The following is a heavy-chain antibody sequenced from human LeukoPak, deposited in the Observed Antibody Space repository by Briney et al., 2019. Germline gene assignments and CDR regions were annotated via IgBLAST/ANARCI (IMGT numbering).Heavy chain of an antibody. CDR3: AKDITRLRDGYNFESYYYYYGMDV. D-gene: IGHD5-24*01. V-gene: IGHV3-43*01. Sequence: GGSLRLSCAASGFTFSSYAMHWVRQAPGKGLEWVSLISWDGGSTYYADSVKGRFTISRDNSKNSLYLQMNSLRTEDTALYYCAKDITRLRDGYNFESYYYYYGMDVWGQGTTVTVSS. J-gene: IGHJ6*02. CDR2: ISWDGGST. CDR1: GFTFSSYA.